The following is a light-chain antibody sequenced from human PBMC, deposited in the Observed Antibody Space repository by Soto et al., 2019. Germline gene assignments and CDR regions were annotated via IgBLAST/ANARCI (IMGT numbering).Light chain of an antibody. CDR2: ATS. CDR1: RNVSIY. CDR3: QQSYKMPS. V-gene: IGKV1-39*01. J-gene: IGKJ5*01. Sequence: EIPLTQSPSSLAASVGGRLTLTCRASRNVSIYLNWYQHKPGKGPPLLIHATSNLQIGVPSRFSGSGSGTEFTLTISSLEPEDFGTYYCQQSYKMPSFGQGTRLVIK.